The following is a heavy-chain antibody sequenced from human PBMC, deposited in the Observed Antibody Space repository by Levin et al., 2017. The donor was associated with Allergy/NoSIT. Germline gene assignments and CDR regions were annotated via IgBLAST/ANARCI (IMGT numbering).Heavy chain of an antibody. CDR1: GFTFSSYW. V-gene: IGHV3-74*01. CDR3: ARDYDFWISYGTYHYGMDV. D-gene: IGHD3-3*01. J-gene: IGHJ6*02. Sequence: SCAASGFTFSSYWMHWVRQAPGKGLVCVSRVKSDGSTTTYADSVKGRFTISRDNAKNTLYLQMNSLRVEDTAVYYCARDYDFWISYGTYHYGMDVWGQGTTVTVSS. CDR2: VKSDGSTT.